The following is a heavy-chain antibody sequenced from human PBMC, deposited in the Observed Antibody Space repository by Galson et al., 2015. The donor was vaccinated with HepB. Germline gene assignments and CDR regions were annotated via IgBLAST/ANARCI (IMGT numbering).Heavy chain of an antibody. CDR1: GFTFDDYA. V-gene: IGHV3-9*01. Sequence: SLRLSCAASGFTFDDYAMHWVRQAPGKGLEWVSGISWNSGSIGYADSVKGRFTISRDNAKNSLYLQMNSLRAEDTAVYYCARGKRIQLWLRSYGLSYGMDVWGQGTTVTVSS. D-gene: IGHD5-18*01. CDR2: ISWNSGSI. CDR3: ARGKRIQLWLRSYGLSYGMDV. J-gene: IGHJ6*02.